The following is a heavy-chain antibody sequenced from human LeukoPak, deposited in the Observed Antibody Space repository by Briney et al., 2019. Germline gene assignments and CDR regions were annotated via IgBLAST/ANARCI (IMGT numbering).Heavy chain of an antibody. D-gene: IGHD6-13*01. CDR2: IYYSGST. V-gene: IGHV4-59*01. J-gene: IGHJ3*02. CDR1: GGSISSYY. Sequence: SETLSLTCTVSGGSISSYYWSWIRQPPGKGLEWIGYIYYSGSTNYNPSLKSRVTISVDTSKNQFSLKLSSVTAADTAVYYCARGEQQLEHAFDIWGQGTMVTVSS. CDR3: ARGEQQLEHAFDI.